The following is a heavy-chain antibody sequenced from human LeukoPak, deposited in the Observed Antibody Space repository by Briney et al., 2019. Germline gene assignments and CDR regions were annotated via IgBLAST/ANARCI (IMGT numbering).Heavy chain of an antibody. V-gene: IGHV4-59*01. D-gene: IGHD6-19*01. CDR1: GGSISNYC. CDR3: ARVPDTGQWLVPYYIDD. J-gene: IGHJ4*02. CDR2: IYYSGST. Sequence: SETLSLTCTVSGGSISNYCCSLIRQPPGEGLEWIGYIYYSGSTNYNPSLKSRVTISVDTSNNQFSLKLSSVTAADTAVYYCARVPDTGQWLVPYYIDDWGQGTLVTVSS.